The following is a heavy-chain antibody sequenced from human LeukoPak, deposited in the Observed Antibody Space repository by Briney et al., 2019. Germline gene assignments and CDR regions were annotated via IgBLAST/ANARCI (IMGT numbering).Heavy chain of an antibody. Sequence: GASVKVSCKASGYTFTSYGISWVRQAPGQGLEWMGWINPNSGGTNYAQKFQGRVTMTRDTSISTAYMELSRLRSDDTAVYYCAREGTVTTRRYVGYWGQGTLVTVSS. J-gene: IGHJ4*02. CDR3: AREGTVTTRRYVGY. CDR1: GYTFTSYG. CDR2: INPNSGGT. V-gene: IGHV1-2*02. D-gene: IGHD4-11*01.